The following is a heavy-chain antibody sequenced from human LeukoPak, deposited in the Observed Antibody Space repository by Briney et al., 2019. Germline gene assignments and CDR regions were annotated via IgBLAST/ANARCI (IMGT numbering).Heavy chain of an antibody. CDR2: IYHSGST. CDR3: ARSNPSKNYYMDV. V-gene: IGHV4-38-2*02. CDR1: DYSISSGFY. D-gene: IGHD1-14*01. Sequence: SETLSLTCTVSDYSISSGFYWGWIRQPPGKGLEWIGSIYHSGSTYYNPSLKGRVTISVDTSKNQFSLKLSSVTAADTAVYYCARSNPSKNYYMDVWGKGTTVTVSS. J-gene: IGHJ6*03.